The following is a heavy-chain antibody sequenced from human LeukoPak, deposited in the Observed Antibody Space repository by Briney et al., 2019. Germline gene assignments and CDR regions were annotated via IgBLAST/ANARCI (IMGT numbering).Heavy chain of an antibody. CDR1: GYTFTSYY. J-gene: IGHJ6*03. CDR2: INPSGGST. D-gene: IGHD3-22*01. V-gene: IGHV1-46*01. Sequence: ASVKVSCKASGYTFTSYYMHWVRQAPGQGLEWMGIINPSGGSTSYAQKFQGRVTMTRDMSTSTVYMELSSLRSEDTAVYYCARDRRYYDSSGYYYYSGGYYYYYMDVWGKGTTVTVSS. CDR3: ARDRRYYDSSGYYYYSGGYYYYYMDV.